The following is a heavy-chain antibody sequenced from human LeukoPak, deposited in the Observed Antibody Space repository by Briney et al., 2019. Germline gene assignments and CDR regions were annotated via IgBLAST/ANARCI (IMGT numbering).Heavy chain of an antibody. V-gene: IGHV1-69*13. CDR1: GGTFSSYA. CDR2: IIPIFGTA. Sequence: SVKVSCKASGGTFSSYAISWVRQAPGQGLEWMGGIIPIFGTANYAQKFQGSVTITADESTSTAYMELSSLRSEDTAVYYCARGPPPTYCSSTSCYYDAFDIWGQGTMVTVSS. J-gene: IGHJ3*02. D-gene: IGHD2-2*01. CDR3: ARGPPPTYCSSTSCYYDAFDI.